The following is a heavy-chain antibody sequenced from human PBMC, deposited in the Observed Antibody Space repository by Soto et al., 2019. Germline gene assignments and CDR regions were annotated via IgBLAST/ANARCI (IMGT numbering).Heavy chain of an antibody. CDR3: ARDLGGSAPYYYYGMDV. V-gene: IGHV1-3*01. J-gene: IGHJ6*02. CDR2: INAGNGNT. D-gene: IGHD1-26*01. CDR1: GYTFTSYA. Sequence: ASVKVSCKASGYTFTSYAMHWVRQAPGQRLEWMGWINAGNGNTKYSQKFQGRVTITRDTSASTAYMELSSLRSEDTAVYYRARDLGGSAPYYYYGMDVWGQGTTVTVSS.